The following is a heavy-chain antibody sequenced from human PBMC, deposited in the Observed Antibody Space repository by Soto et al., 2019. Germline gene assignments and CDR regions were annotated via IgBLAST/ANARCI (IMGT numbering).Heavy chain of an antibody. CDR3: ARQNYVWGSYRIYYYYGMDV. V-gene: IGHV4-34*01. Sequence: PSETLSLTCAVYGGSFSGYYWSWIRQPPGKGLEWIGEINHSGSTNYNPSLKSRVTISVDTSKNQFSLKLSSVTAADTAVYYCARQNYVWGSYRIYYYYGMDVWGQGTTVTAP. D-gene: IGHD3-16*02. J-gene: IGHJ6*02. CDR1: GGSFSGYY. CDR2: INHSGST.